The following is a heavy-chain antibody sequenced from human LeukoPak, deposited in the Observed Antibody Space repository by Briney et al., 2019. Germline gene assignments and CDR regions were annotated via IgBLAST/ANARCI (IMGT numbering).Heavy chain of an antibody. D-gene: IGHD2-8*01. Sequence: GGSLRLSCAASGFTFDDYGMSWVRQAPGKGLEWVAGINWNGGSTGYADSVKGRFTISRDNAKNSLYLQMNSLRAEDTALYYCARDGGGPILYPPDYWGQGTLVTVSS. CDR2: INWNGGST. CDR1: GFTFDDYG. V-gene: IGHV3-20*04. J-gene: IGHJ4*02. CDR3: ARDGGGPILYPPDY.